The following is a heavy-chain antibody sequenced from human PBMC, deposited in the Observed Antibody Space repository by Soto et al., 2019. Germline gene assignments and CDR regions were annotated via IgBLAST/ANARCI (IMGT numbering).Heavy chain of an antibody. V-gene: IGHV4-59*01. CDR1: DGSIGTYY. Sequence: SETLSLTCTVSDGSIGTYYWSWIRKPPGKGLEWIGYIYSSGSTNYNYSLKSRVTISVDTPKNQFSLKLTSVTAADTAVYYCARVRHRHNSWFGTLDYWGRGILVTVS. CDR2: IYSSGST. CDR3: ARVRHRHNSWFGTLDY. D-gene: IGHD3-10*01. J-gene: IGHJ4*02.